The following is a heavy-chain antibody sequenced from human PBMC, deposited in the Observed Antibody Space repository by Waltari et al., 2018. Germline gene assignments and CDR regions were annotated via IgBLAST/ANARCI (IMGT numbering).Heavy chain of an antibody. Sequence: QVQLQQWGAGLLKPSETLSLTCAVHGGASRGYYWRCTRQPPGQGLEWIGEINHGGSTNYNPSLKSRVTISVDTSKNQFSLKLSSVTAADTAVYYCARGFWSGRPFYYYYYYGMDVWGQGTTVTVSS. CDR2: INHGGST. J-gene: IGHJ6*02. CDR3: ARGFWSGRPFYYYYYYGMDV. D-gene: IGHD3-3*01. V-gene: IGHV4-34*01. CDR1: GGASRGYY.